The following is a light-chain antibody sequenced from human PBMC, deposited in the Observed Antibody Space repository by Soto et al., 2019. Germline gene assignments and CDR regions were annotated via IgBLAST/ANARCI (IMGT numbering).Light chain of an antibody. V-gene: IGKV3-11*01. Sequence: EIVLTQSPAPLSLSTGDRAILSCRASQTVSNYLAWYQQKPGQAPRLLIYDASKRATGIPARFSGSGSGTDFTLTISSLEPEDFAVYYCQQRSKWPPTVGQGTKVDI. CDR3: QQRSKWPPT. CDR2: DAS. CDR1: QTVSNY. J-gene: IGKJ1*01.